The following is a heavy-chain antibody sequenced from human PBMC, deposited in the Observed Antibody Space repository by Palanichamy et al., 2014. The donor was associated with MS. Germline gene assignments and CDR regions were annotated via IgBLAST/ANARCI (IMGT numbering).Heavy chain of an antibody. CDR1: GFTVSSNY. D-gene: IGHD3-3*01. V-gene: IGHV3-53*01. J-gene: IGHJ4*02. CDR3: ASTIFGLVFHKNVDY. Sequence: EVQLVESGGGLIHPGGSLRLSCAASGFTVSSNYMSWVRQAPGKGLEWVSVIYSDGNTYYADSVKGRFTISRDTSKNTLYLQMNSLRAEDTAVYYCASTIFGLVFHKNVDYWGQGTLVTVSS. CDR2: IYSDGNT.